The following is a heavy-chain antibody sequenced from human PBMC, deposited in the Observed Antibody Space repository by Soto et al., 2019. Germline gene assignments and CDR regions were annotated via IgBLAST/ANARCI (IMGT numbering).Heavy chain of an antibody. CDR2: IKQDGSEK. Sequence: EVQLVESGGGLVQPGGSLRLSCAASGFTFSSYWMSWVRQAPGKGLEWVANIKQDGSEKYYVDSVKGRFTISSDNAKNSLYLQMNSLRAEDTAVYYCARYTQRIAAAGTWFDPWGQGTLVTVSS. V-gene: IGHV3-7*01. CDR1: GFTFSSYW. CDR3: ARYTQRIAAAGTWFDP. J-gene: IGHJ5*02. D-gene: IGHD6-13*01.